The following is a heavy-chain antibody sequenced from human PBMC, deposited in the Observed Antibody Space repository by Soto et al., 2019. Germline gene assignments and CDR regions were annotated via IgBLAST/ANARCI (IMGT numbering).Heavy chain of an antibody. CDR2: IDWADDK. CDR1: GFSITTSAMC. D-gene: IGHD5-12*01. J-gene: IGHJ4*02. CDR3: ARIHGPSGNYDPDY. Sequence: SGPTLVNPTQTLTLTCTFSGFSITTSAMCVSWIRQPPGKALEWLALIDWADDKYYSTSLKTRLTISKDTSKNQVVLTMTNVDPVDTATYYCARIHGPSGNYDPDYWGQGTLVTVSS. V-gene: IGHV2-70*13.